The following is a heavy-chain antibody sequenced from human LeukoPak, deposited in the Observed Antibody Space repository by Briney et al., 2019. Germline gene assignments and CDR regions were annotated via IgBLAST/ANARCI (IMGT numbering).Heavy chain of an antibody. J-gene: IGHJ3*02. CDR2: IYASGST. CDR3: AREAYYYDSSGYWDALDI. Sequence: SETLSLTCTVSGGSITSGTYYWSWIRQAAGKGLEWIGRIYASGSTNYNPSLKSRVTISVDTSKNQFSRKLTSVTAADTAVYYCAREAYYYDSSGYWDALDIWGQGTMVTVSS. CDR1: GGSITSGTYY. V-gene: IGHV4-61*02. D-gene: IGHD3-22*01.